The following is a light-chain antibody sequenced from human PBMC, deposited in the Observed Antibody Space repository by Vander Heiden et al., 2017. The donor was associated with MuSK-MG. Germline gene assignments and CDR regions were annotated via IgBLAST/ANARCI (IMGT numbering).Light chain of an antibody. V-gene: IGKV2-30*01. Sequence: VGMTQSPLSLPVTVGQRASIACRSSQSLVNRDGNTYLNLVQPRPGQSPRRLIYKVSNRECGVPDTFSGSGSRTDFTLKISSVEVEDVGIYFCTQGSHWRYAFGQGTKVEIK. CDR3: TQGSHWRYA. CDR1: QSLVNRDGNTY. J-gene: IGKJ2*01. CDR2: KVS.